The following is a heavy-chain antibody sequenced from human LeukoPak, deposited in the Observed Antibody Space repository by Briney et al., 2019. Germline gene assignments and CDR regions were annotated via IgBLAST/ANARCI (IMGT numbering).Heavy chain of an antibody. Sequence: SETLSLTCTVSGGSISSYYWSWIRQPAGKGLEWIGRIYTSGSTNYNPSLKSRVTISVDTSKNQFSLKLSSVTAADTAVYYCAREERYGSAYYYYMDVWGKGTTVTVSS. CDR3: AREERYGSAYYYYMDV. CDR2: IYTSGST. D-gene: IGHD3-10*01. CDR1: GGSISSYY. V-gene: IGHV4-4*07. J-gene: IGHJ6*03.